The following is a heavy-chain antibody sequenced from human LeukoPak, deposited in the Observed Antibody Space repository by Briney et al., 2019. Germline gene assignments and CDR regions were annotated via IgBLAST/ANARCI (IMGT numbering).Heavy chain of an antibody. V-gene: IGHV4-31*03. Sequence: SETLSLTCTVSGGSISSGGYYWSWIRQHPGKGLEWIGYIYYSGSTYYNPSLKSRVTISVDTSKNQFSLKLSSVTAADTAVYYCARFLHHVYGDDNWFDPWGQGTLVTVSS. CDR2: IYYSGST. CDR1: GGSISSGGYY. J-gene: IGHJ5*02. D-gene: IGHD4-17*01. CDR3: ARFLHHVYGDDNWFDP.